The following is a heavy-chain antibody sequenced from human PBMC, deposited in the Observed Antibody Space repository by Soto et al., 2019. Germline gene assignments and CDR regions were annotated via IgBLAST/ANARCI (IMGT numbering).Heavy chain of an antibody. V-gene: IGHV1-18*01. J-gene: IGHJ4*02. D-gene: IGHD6-19*01. CDR2: ISTYNGNT. CDR3: ARTVAGYFDY. Sequence: GASVKVSCKASGYTFTSSCISWVRQAPGQGPEWMGWISTYNGNTNYAQNLQGRVTMTTDTSTSTAYMELRGLRSDDTAVYYCARTVAGYFDYWGQGTLVTVSS. CDR1: GYTFTSSC.